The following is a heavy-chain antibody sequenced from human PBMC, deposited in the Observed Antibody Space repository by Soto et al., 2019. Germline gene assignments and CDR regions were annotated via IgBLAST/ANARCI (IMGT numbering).Heavy chain of an antibody. CDR1: GGSFSGYY. CDR3: ARGNYDILTGYFRGYGY. CDR2: INHSGST. J-gene: IGHJ4*02. Sequence: PSETLSLTCAVYGGSFSGYYWSWIRQPPGKGLEWIGEINHSGSTNYNPSLKSRVTISADTSKNQFSLKLSSVTAADTAVYYCARGNYDILTGYFRGYGYWGQGTLVTVSS. V-gene: IGHV4-34*01. D-gene: IGHD3-9*01.